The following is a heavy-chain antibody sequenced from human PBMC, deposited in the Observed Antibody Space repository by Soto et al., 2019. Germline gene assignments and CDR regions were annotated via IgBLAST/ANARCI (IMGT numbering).Heavy chain of an antibody. D-gene: IGHD6-13*01. CDR2: ISGSGGST. V-gene: IGHV3-23*01. J-gene: IGHJ6*03. Sequence: GGSLRLSCAASGFTSSSYAMSWVRQAPGKGLEWVSAISGSGGSTYYAESVKGRFTISRDNSKNTLYLQMNSLRAEDTAVYYCATGPGAAAVDYYYMDVWGKGTTVTVSS. CDR1: GFTSSSYA. CDR3: ATGPGAAAVDYYYMDV.